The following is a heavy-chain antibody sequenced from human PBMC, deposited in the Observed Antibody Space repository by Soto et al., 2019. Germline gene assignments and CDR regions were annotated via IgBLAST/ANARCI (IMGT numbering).Heavy chain of an antibody. D-gene: IGHD3-10*01. Sequence: PGGSLRLSCAGSGFVFSNAWINWVRHVRGKGLEWVGRIKSRALGGTTDFAAPVRGRFAITRDDSRNVAYMQMNSLHTEDTAVYYCTTDSYSSMVEVRFDYWGHGTLVTVSS. J-gene: IGHJ4*01. CDR3: TTDSYSSMVEVRFDY. CDR2: IKSRALGGTT. CDR1: GFVFSNAW. V-gene: IGHV3-15*07.